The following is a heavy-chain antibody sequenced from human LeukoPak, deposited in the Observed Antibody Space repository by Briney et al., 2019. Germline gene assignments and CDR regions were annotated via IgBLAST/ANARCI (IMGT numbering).Heavy chain of an antibody. CDR3: ATTGNCYDMDV. J-gene: IGHJ6*03. D-gene: IGHD1-1*01. CDR1: GFAFISTS. Sequence: SGGSLRLSCAASGFAFISTSIHWVRQAPGKGLEWLSYSSTVTGNIYYADSVKGRFTISRDNAKSSVQLRMSSVEAEDSSCYFRATTGNCYDMDVWGKGTTVTVSS. V-gene: IGHV3-48*04. CDR2: SSTVTGNI.